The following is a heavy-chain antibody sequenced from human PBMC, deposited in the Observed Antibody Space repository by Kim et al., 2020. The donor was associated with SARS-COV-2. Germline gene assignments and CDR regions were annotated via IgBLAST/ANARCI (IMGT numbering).Heavy chain of an antibody. Sequence: SVKVSCKASGGTFSSYAISWVRQAPGQGLEWMGRIIPILGIANYAQKFQGRVTITADKSTSTAYMELSSLRSEDTAVYYCASLSRSSVVPAAPYFDYWGQGTLVTVSS. CDR2: IIPILGIA. V-gene: IGHV1-69*04. CDR1: GGTFSSYA. D-gene: IGHD2-2*01. CDR3: ASLSRSSVVPAAPYFDY. J-gene: IGHJ4*02.